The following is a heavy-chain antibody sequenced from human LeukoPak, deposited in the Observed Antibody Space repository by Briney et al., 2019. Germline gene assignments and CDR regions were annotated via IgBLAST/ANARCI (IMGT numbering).Heavy chain of an antibody. V-gene: IGHV1-69*05. J-gene: IGHJ6*03. CDR1: GGTFSSYA. CDR3: ARNRAHGYYYYYYMDV. Sequence: SVKVSCKASGGTFSSYAISWVRQAPGQGLEWMGGIIPIFGTANYAQKFQGRVTITTDESTSTAYMELSSLKSEDTAVYYCARNRAHGYYYYYYMDVWGKGTTVTVSS. CDR2: IIPIFGTA.